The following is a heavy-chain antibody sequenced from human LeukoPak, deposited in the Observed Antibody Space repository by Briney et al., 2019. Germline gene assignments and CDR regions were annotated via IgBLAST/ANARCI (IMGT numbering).Heavy chain of an antibody. Sequence: SVKVSCKASGGTFNTSPLSWLRQAPGQGPEWMGGIIPFFGTANYAQKFQDRVTITADASSSTAYMELSSLRSEDTAVYYCASEGRPYYSTSGSHVYMAYSYIDVWGKGTTVTISS. CDR3: ASEGRPYYSTSGSHVYMAYSYIDV. J-gene: IGHJ6*03. CDR2: IIPFFGTA. V-gene: IGHV1-69*01. CDR1: GGTFNTSP. D-gene: IGHD3-16*01.